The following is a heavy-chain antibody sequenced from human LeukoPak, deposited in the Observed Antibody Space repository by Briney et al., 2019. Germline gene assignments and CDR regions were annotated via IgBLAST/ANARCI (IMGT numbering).Heavy chain of an antibody. D-gene: IGHD2-21*01. V-gene: IGHV3-23*01. CDR2: LDNNGDNT. J-gene: IGHJ3*02. CDR3: ARDYSKQSSAFDI. CDR1: GYTFTTYG. Sequence: GGSLRLSCVGSGYTFTTYGMSWVRQAPGKGLEWVSGLDNNGDNTYYADSVKGRFTISRDNSKNSLYLQMNSLRAEDTALYYCARDYSKQSSAFDIWGQGTMVTVSS.